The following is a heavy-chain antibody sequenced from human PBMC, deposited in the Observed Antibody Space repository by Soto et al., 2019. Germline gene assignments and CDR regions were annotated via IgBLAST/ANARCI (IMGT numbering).Heavy chain of an antibody. Sequence: GGSLRLSCAASGFTFSSYSMNWVRQAPGKGLEWVSSISSSSSYIYYADSVKGRFTISRDNAKNSLYLQMNSLRAEDTAVYYCARVRARPHYYDSTDYAFDIWGQGTMVTVSS. CDR3: ARVRARPHYYDSTDYAFDI. J-gene: IGHJ3*02. CDR1: GFTFSSYS. D-gene: IGHD3-22*01. V-gene: IGHV3-21*01. CDR2: ISSSSSYI.